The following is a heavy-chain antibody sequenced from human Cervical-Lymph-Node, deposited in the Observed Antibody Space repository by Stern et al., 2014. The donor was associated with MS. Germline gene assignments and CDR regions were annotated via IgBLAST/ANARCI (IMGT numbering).Heavy chain of an antibody. CDR3: AKPITMIVVAESSYFDY. CDR1: GFTFDDYT. D-gene: IGHD3-22*01. V-gene: IGHV3-43*01. J-gene: IGHJ4*02. Sequence: EVQLVESGGDVVQPGGSLRLSCAASGFTFDDYTMHWVRQAPGKGLEWDSLISWDGGSTYADSVKGRFTISRDNSKNSLYLQMNSLRTEDTALYYCAKPITMIVVAESSYFDYWGQGTLVTVSS. CDR2: ISWDGGST.